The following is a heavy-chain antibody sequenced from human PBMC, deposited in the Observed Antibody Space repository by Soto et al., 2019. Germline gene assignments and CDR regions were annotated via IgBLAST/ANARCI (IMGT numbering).Heavy chain of an antibody. V-gene: IGHV3-23*01. J-gene: IGHJ4*02. Sequence: EVQLLESGGGLVQPGGSLRLSCAASGFTFSDYSMSWVRQTPERGLEWVSTLTRGGTSYYADSVQGRFTVSRDNSKNTVSLQMHSQRAEDTALYYCTKRATTVPTPGNYFDSWGQGTLVTVSS. CDR2: LTRGGTS. CDR3: TKRATTVPTPGNYFDS. D-gene: IGHD1-1*01. CDR1: GFTFSDYS.